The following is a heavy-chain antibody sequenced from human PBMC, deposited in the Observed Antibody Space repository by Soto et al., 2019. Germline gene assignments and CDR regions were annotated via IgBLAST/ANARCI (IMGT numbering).Heavy chain of an antibody. CDR2: ISAYNGNT. Sequence: ASVKVSCKASGYTFTSYGISWVRQAPGQGLEWMGWISAYNGNTNYAQKLQGRVTMTTDTSTSTAYMELRSLRSDDTAVYYCARDQRGYDKAQYYYYMDVWGKGTTVTVSS. J-gene: IGHJ6*03. D-gene: IGHD3-9*01. CDR3: ARDQRGYDKAQYYYYMDV. CDR1: GYTFTSYG. V-gene: IGHV1-18*01.